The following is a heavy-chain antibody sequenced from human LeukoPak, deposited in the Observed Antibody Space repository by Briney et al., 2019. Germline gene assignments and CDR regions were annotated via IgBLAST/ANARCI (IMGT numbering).Heavy chain of an antibody. D-gene: IGHD4-17*01. V-gene: IGHV3-48*01. J-gene: IGHJ4*02. CDR2: ISSSGRTI. Sequence: SGGSLRLSCAASGFMFSSYAMNWVRQDPGKGLEWVSYISSSGRTIHSADSVKGRFTISRDNAKNSLFLQMNSLRAEDTAVYYCARKDYDDGFDFWGQGTLVTVSS. CDR3: ARKDYDDGFDF. CDR1: GFMFSSYA.